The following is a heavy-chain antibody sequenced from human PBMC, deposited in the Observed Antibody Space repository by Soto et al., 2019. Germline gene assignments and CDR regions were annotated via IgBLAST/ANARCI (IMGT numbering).Heavy chain of an antibody. CDR2: IYYSGST. J-gene: IGHJ5*02. D-gene: IGHD3-3*01. Sequence: LCGGSISSGGYYWSWIRQHPGKGLEWIGYIYYSGSTYYNPSLKSRVTISVDTSKNQFSLKLSSVTAADTAVYYCARVVLLEWLLLGWFDPWGQGTLVTVSS. CDR3: ARVVLLEWLLLGWFDP. CDR1: GGSISSGGYY. V-gene: IGHV4-31*02.